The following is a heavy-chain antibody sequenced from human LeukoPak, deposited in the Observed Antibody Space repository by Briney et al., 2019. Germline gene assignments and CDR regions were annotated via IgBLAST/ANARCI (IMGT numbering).Heavy chain of an antibody. V-gene: IGHV3-21*06. CDR3: ARWYSSGWYSDY. D-gene: IGHD6-19*01. J-gene: IGHJ4*02. CDR2: VSGTSGYI. Sequence: GGSLRLSCAASGFTFSSYAMSWVRQAPGKGLEWVSSVSGTSGYIYYADSVRGRFTISRDNAKNTVYLQMNSLRAEDTAVYYCARWYSSGWYSDYWGQGTLVTVSS. CDR1: GFTFSSYA.